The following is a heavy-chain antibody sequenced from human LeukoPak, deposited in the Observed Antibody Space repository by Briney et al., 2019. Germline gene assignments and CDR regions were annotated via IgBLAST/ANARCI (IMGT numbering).Heavy chain of an antibody. CDR1: GFTFSNYA. CDR2: ISAGGGNT. J-gene: IGHJ5*02. CDR3: AKGHGSSWYNWFDP. D-gene: IGHD6-13*01. V-gene: IGHV3-23*01. Sequence: PGGSLRLSCAASGFTFSNYAMNWVRQAPGKGLEWVSSISAGGGNTYHADSVKGRFTISRDDSKTTLYLQMNSLRAEDTAMYYCAKGHGSSWYNWFDPWGQGTLVIVSS.